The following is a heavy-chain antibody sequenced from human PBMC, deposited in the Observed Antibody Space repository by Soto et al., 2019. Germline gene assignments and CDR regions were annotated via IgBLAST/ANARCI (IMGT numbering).Heavy chain of an antibody. Sequence: QVQLVQSGAEVKKPGSSVKVSCKASGGTFSSYAISWVRQAPGQGLEWMGGIIPIFGTANYAQKFQGRVTITADESTSTAYMELSSLRSEDTAVYYCAQLVYWGDPYCSSTSCYAGAANDAFDIWGQGTMVTVSS. V-gene: IGHV1-69*01. CDR3: AQLVYWGDPYCSSTSCYAGAANDAFDI. D-gene: IGHD2-2*01. J-gene: IGHJ3*02. CDR1: GGTFSSYA. CDR2: IIPIFGTA.